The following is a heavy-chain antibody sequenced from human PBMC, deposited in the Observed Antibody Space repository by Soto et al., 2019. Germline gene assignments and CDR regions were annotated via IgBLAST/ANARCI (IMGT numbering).Heavy chain of an antibody. D-gene: IGHD3-22*01. CDR3: ARVPYYYDSSGYSYWYFDL. CDR1: GFTFSSYW. J-gene: IGHJ2*01. Sequence: EVQLVESGGGLVQPGGSLRLSCAASGFTFSSYWMSWVHQAPGKGLEWVANIKQDGSEKYYVDSVKGRFTISRDNAKNSLYLQMNSLRAEDTAVYYCARVPYYYDSSGYSYWYFDLWGRGTLVTVSS. CDR2: IKQDGSEK. V-gene: IGHV3-7*03.